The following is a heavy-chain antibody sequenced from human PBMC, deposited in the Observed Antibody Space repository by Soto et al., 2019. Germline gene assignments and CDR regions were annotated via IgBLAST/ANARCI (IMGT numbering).Heavy chain of an antibody. CDR3: ARVMVAATPFVLVGAFDI. V-gene: IGHV3-30-3*01. D-gene: IGHD2-15*01. CDR2: ISYDGSNK. Sequence: GGSLRLSCAASGFTFSSYAMHWVRQAPGKGLEWVAVISYDGSNKYYADSVKGRFTISRDNSKNTLYLQMNSLRAEDTAVYYCARVMVAATPFVLVGAFDIWGQGTMVTVSS. J-gene: IGHJ3*02. CDR1: GFTFSSYA.